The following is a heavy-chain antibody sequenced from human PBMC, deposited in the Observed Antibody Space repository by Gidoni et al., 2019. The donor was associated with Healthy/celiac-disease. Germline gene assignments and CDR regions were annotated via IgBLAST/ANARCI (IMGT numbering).Heavy chain of an antibody. V-gene: IGHV4-34*01. Sequence: QVQLQQWGAGLLKPSETLSLTCAVYGGSFSGYYWSWIRQPPGKGLEWIGEINHSGSTNYNPSLKSRVTISVDTSKNQFSLKLSSVTAADTAVYYCARGRLRWGVVDYWGQGTLVTVSS. D-gene: IGHD3-16*01. CDR3: ARGRLRWGVVDY. CDR2: INHSGST. CDR1: GGSFSGYY. J-gene: IGHJ4*02.